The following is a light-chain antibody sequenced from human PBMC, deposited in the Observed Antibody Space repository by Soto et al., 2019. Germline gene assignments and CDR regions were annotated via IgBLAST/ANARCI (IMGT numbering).Light chain of an antibody. J-gene: IGKJ5*01. CDR2: AAS. Sequence: DVQMTQSPSSLSALVGDRVTITCRASQSVSRYLNWYQHKPGKAPKLLINAASNLRSGVPSRFSGSGSGTEFTLTIDGLQPEDFAVYYCQQSYITPPITFGQGTRLEIK. V-gene: IGKV1-39*01. CDR3: QQSYITPPIT. CDR1: QSVSRY.